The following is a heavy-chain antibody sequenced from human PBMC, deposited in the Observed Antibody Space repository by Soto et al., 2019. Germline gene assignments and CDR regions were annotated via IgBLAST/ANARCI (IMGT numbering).Heavy chain of an antibody. V-gene: IGHV1-18*01. J-gene: IGHJ4*02. Sequence: ASVKVSCKASGYRFTNHGISWVRQAPGQGLEWMGWISGNDGKTKYARKFQGRVTMTADTSTSTAYMEVRSLRSDDTAVYYCARDFYPLAYSSDHSGQGILVTVSS. CDR2: ISGNDGKT. CDR3: ARDFYPLAYSSDH. CDR1: GYRFTNHG.